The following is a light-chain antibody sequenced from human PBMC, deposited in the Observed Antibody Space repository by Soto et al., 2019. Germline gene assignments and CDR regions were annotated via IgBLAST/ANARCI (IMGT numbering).Light chain of an antibody. Sequence: QPVLTQSPSASASLGASVKLTCTLSSGHSSYAIAWHQQQPEKGPRYLMKLNSDGSHSKGDGIPDRFLGSSSGAERYLTISSLQSEDEADYYCQTWGSYVVFGGGTKLTVL. CDR2: LNSDGSH. CDR3: QTWGSYVV. CDR1: SGHSSYA. J-gene: IGLJ2*01. V-gene: IGLV4-69*01.